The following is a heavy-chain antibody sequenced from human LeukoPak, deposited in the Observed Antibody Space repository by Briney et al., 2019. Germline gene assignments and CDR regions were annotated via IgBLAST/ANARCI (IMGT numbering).Heavy chain of an antibody. CDR1: GGSISSYY. CDR3: ARGGRRRFLADYYGMDV. CDR2: IYYSGST. D-gene: IGHD3-3*01. V-gene: IGHV4-59*01. J-gene: IGHJ6*02. Sequence: ASETLSLTCTVSGGSISSYYWSWIRQPPEKGLEWIGYIYYSGSTNYNPSLKSRVTISVDTSKNQFSLKLSSVTAADTAVYYCARGGRRRFLADYYGMDVWGQGTTVTVSS.